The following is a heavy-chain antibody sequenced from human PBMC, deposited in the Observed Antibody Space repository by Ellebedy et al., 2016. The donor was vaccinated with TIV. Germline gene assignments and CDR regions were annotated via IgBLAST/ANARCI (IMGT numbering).Heavy chain of an antibody. J-gene: IGHJ5*02. D-gene: IGHD3-10*01. CDR1: GGSIRRSSYY. Sequence: SETLSLTCTVSGGSIRRSSYYWGWIRQPPGKGLEWIGSIYYSGSTDYNPSLKSRVTISADTSKNQFSLRLSSVTAADTGVYYCARWFGELLYVRWFDPWGQGTLVSVSS. CDR2: IYYSGST. CDR3: ARWFGELLYVRWFDP. V-gene: IGHV4-39*01.